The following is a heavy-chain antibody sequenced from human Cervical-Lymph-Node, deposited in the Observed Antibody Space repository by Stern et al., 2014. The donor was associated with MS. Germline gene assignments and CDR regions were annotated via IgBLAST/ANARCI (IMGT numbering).Heavy chain of an antibody. CDR1: GFAFDDYA. V-gene: IGHV3-9*01. CDR3: AKDPYGGNVGGTYYFDS. D-gene: IGHD4-23*01. Sequence: EVQLVESGGGLVQPGRSLRLSCAASGFAFDDYAMHWVRQTPVRGLEWVSGISWNSDSIDYADSVKGRFTISRDNAKNSLYLQMNSLRDEDTALYYCAKDPYGGNVGGTYYFDSGGQGTLVTVSS. CDR2: ISWNSDSI. J-gene: IGHJ4*02.